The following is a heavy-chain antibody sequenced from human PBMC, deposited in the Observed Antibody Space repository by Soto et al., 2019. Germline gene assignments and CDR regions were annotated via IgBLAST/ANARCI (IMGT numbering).Heavy chain of an antibody. J-gene: IGHJ4*02. CDR2: IDYSGNT. D-gene: IGHD6-19*01. CDR1: GGSISSGGYY. Sequence: QVQLQESGPGLVKPSQTLSLTCTVSGGSISSGGYYWSWIRQHPGKGLEWIGYIDYSGNTYYNPSLKSRVTIAVDTSKNQFSLKLSSVTAADTAVYYCARGPGSGWYDYWGQGTLVTVSS. CDR3: ARGPGSGWYDY. V-gene: IGHV4-31*03.